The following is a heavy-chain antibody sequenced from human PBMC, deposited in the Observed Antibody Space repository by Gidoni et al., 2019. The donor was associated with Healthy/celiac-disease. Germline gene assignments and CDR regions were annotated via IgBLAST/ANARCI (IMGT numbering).Heavy chain of an antibody. D-gene: IGHD3-3*01. Sequence: QVQLTQWGAGLLKPSETLSLTCAVYGGSFSGYYWSWIRQPPGKGLEWIGEINHSGSPNYNPSLKRRVTISVGTSKIHFSLKLSSVTAADTAVYYCSRLTIFGVVNPRDAFDIWGQGTMVTVSS. V-gene: IGHV4-34*01. J-gene: IGHJ3*02. CDR1: GGSFSGYY. CDR3: SRLTIFGVVNPRDAFDI. CDR2: INHSGSP.